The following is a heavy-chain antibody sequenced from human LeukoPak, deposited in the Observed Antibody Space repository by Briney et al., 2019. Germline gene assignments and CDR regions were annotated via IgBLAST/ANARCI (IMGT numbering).Heavy chain of an antibody. J-gene: IGHJ4*02. V-gene: IGHV3-30*18. CDR1: GFTVSSNY. CDR3: AKRPSDYGDYVSYFDY. CDR2: ISDDGRSK. D-gene: IGHD4-17*01. Sequence: GGSLRLSCAASGFTVSSNYMSWVRQAPGKGLEWVGVISDDGRSKDYADSVKGRFTISRDNSKDTLYLQMNSLRAEDTAVYYCAKRPSDYGDYVSYFDYWGQGTLVTVSS.